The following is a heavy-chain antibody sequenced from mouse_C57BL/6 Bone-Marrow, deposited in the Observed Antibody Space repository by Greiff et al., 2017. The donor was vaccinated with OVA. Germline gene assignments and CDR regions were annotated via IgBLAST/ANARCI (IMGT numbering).Heavy chain of an antibody. CDR3: AREDYYYGLDY. CDR2: IDPSDSYT. J-gene: IGHJ2*01. Sequence: VQLQQSGAELVKPGASVKMSCKASGYTFTSYWMHWVKQRPGQGLEWIGVIDPSDSYTNYNQKFKGKATLTVDTSSSTAYMQLSSLTSEDSAVYYCAREDYYYGLDYWGQGTTLTVSS. CDR1: GYTFTSYW. D-gene: IGHD1-1*01. V-gene: IGHV1-59*01.